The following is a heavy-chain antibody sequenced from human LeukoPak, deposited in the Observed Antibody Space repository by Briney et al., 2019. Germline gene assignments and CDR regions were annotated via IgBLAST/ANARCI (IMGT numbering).Heavy chain of an antibody. J-gene: IGHJ6*03. V-gene: IGHV1-18*01. CDR1: GYTFTSYG. CDR3: ARDPVDYYDSWSGYYFGKFSYYYYYMDV. Sequence: ASVKVSCKASGYTFTSYGISWVRQAPGQGLDGMGWISPYNVNTNYAQKFQGRVTMTTDTSTSTAYMELRSLRSDDTAVYYCARDPVDYYDSWSGYYFGKFSYYYYYMDVWGKGTTVTVSS. D-gene: IGHD3-3*01. CDR2: ISPYNVNT.